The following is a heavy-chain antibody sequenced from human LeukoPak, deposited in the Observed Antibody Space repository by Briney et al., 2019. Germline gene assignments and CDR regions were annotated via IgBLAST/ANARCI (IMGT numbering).Heavy chain of an antibody. CDR2: IKQDGSEK. CDR1: GFTFSTYW. Sequence: GGSLRLSCGASGFTFSTYWMSWVRQAPGKGLEWVANIKQDGSEKYYVDSVKGRFTISRDNAKNSLYLQMNSLRAEDTAVYYCARVGYCSTTSCYWRAFDCWGQGTLVTVSS. CDR3: ARVGYCSTTSCYWRAFDC. D-gene: IGHD2-2*01. J-gene: IGHJ4*02. V-gene: IGHV3-7*03.